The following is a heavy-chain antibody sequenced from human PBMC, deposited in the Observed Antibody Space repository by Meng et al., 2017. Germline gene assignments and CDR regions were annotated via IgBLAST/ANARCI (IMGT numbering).Heavy chain of an antibody. Sequence: VRLLTGGAGPFKPPGPLSLPCGVYGWSLRGHYWSWIRQAPGKGLEWIGEINHSGSTNYNPSLKSRVTISVDTSKNQFSLKLSSVTAADTAVYYCARGRDSGYDRPAPGWGFDPWGQGTLVTVSS. CDR3: ARGRDSGYDRPAPGWGFDP. V-gene: IGHV4-34*01. CDR2: INHSGST. CDR1: GWSLRGHY. J-gene: IGHJ5*02. D-gene: IGHD5-12*01.